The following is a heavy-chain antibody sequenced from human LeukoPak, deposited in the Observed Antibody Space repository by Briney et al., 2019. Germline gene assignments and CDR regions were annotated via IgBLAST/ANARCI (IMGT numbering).Heavy chain of an antibody. Sequence: SETLSLTCAVSGGSISSGGYSWSWIRQPPGKGLEWIGYIYYSGSTYYNPSLKSRVTISVDTSKNQSSLKLSSVTAADTAVYYCARQKNMYSYGSGGRFFDYWGQGTLVTVSS. J-gene: IGHJ4*02. CDR2: IYYSGST. D-gene: IGHD3-10*01. V-gene: IGHV4-30-4*07. CDR3: ARQKNMYSYGSGGRFFDY. CDR1: GGSISSGGYS.